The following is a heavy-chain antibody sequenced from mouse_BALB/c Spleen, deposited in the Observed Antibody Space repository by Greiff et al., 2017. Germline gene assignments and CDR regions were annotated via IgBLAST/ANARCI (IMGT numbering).Heavy chain of an antibody. Sequence: VKLMESGAELVRPGTSVKVSSKASGYAFTNYLIEWVKQRPGQGLEWIGVINPGSGGTNYNEKFKGKATLTADKSSSTAYMQLSSLTSDDSAVYFCARSEDGYFAYWGQGTLVTVSA. J-gene: IGHJ3*01. CDR2: INPGSGGT. CDR1: GYAFTNYL. CDR3: ARSEDGYFAY. V-gene: IGHV1-54*01. D-gene: IGHD2-3*01.